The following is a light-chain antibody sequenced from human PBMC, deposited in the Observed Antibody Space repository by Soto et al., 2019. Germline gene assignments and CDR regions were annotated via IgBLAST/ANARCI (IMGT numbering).Light chain of an antibody. J-gene: IGLJ1*01. Sequence: QSALTQPASVSGSLGQSITISCTGTSSDVASYNYVSWYQQHPGKAPKLMIYEVSNRPSGVSNRFSGSKSGNTASLTISGLQAEDEADYYCSSYTSSSTLLYVFGTGTKVTVL. CDR3: SSYTSSSTLLYV. CDR1: SSDVASYNY. V-gene: IGLV2-14*01. CDR2: EVS.